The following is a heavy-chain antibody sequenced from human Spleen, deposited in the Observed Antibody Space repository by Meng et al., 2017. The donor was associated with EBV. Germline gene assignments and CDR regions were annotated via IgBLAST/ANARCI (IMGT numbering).Heavy chain of an antibody. CDR1: GFSITTSGVG. D-gene: IGHD3-10*01. V-gene: IGHV2-5*02. CDR3: ALAYYFDSGSDYNVWFDP. CDR2: IYWDDDK. Sequence: HITLEESGPYLVKPTQTLTLTCTFSGFSITTSGVGVGWIRQPPEKAPEWLALIYWDDDKRYRPSLKSRLTISKDTSKNQVVLTMTNMDPVDTGTYYCALAYYFDSGSDYNVWFDPWGQGTLVTVSS. J-gene: IGHJ5*02.